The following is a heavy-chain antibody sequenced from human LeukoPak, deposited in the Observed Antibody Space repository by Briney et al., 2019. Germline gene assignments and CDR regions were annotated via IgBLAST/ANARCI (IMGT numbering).Heavy chain of an antibody. V-gene: IGHV4-30-2*01. J-gene: IGHJ5*02. D-gene: IGHD6-19*01. CDR2: INHSGST. CDR1: GGSISSGGYY. CDR3: ASDAVPDIAVAGPPRGWFDP. Sequence: PSQTLSLTCTVSGGSISSGGYYWSWIRQPPGKGLEWIGEINHSGSTNYNPSLKSRVTISVDTSRNQFSLKLSSVTAADTAVYYCASDAVPDIAVAGPPRGWFDPWGQGTLVTVSS.